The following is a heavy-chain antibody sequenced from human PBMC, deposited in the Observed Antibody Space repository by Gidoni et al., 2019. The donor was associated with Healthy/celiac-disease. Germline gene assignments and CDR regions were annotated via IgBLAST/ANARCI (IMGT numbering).Heavy chain of an antibody. CDR2: ISYDGSNK. D-gene: IGHD2-15*01. J-gene: IGHJ4*02. CDR1: GFTFSSYG. Sequence: QVQLVESGGGVVQPGRSLRLSCAASGFTFSSYGMHWVRQAPGKGLEWVAVISYDGSNKYYADSVKGRFTISRDNSKNTLYLQMNSLRAEDTAVYYCAKGREVVAATHFDYWGQGTLVTVSS. V-gene: IGHV3-30*18. CDR3: AKGREVVAATHFDY.